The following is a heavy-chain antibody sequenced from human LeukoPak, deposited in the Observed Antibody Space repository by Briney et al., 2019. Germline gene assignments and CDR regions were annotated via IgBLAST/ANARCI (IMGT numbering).Heavy chain of an antibody. D-gene: IGHD2-2*01. CDR3: ANQDIVVVPAAFDY. J-gene: IGHJ4*02. CDR2: IRYDGSNK. V-gene: IGHV3-30*02. Sequence: PGGSPRLSCAASGFTFSSYGMHWVRQALGKGLEWVAFIRYDGSNKYYADSVKGRFTISRDNSKNTLYLQMNSLRAEDTAVYYCANQDIVVVPAAFDYWGQGTLVTVSS. CDR1: GFTFSSYG.